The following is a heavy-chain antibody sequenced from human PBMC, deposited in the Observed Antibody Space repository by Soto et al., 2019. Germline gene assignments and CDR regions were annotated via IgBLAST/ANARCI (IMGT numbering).Heavy chain of an antibody. CDR2: INHSGST. J-gene: IGHJ4*02. CDR3: ARGIPIDFYRDTTDGDYPNPSLNLDY. CDR1: GGSFSGYD. D-gene: IGHD4-17*01. Sequence: PSETLSLTCAVYGGSFSGYDWSWIRQPPGKGLEWIGEINHSGSTNYNPSLKSRVTISVDTSKNQFSLKLSSVTAADTAVYYCARGIPIDFYRDTTDGDYPNPSLNLDYWGQGTLVTVSS. V-gene: IGHV4-34*01.